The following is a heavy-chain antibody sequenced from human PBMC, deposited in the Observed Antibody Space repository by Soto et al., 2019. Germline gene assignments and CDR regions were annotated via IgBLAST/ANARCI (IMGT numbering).Heavy chain of an antibody. CDR3: ARDWTHYDSSGPGDY. V-gene: IGHV1-8*01. Sequence: ASVKVSCKASGYSFTDYDINWVRQATGQGLEWMGWMNPNTGNTRDAQKFQGRVTITRDTSAITAYMELSSLRSEDTAAYYCARDWTHYDSSGPGDYWGQGTLVTVSS. D-gene: IGHD3-22*01. CDR2: MNPNTGNT. CDR1: GYSFTDYD. J-gene: IGHJ4*02.